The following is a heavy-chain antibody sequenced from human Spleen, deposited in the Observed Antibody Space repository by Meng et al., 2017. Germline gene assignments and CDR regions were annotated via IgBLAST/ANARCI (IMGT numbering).Heavy chain of an antibody. V-gene: IGHV1-2*06. Sequence: ASVKVSCKASGYTVTGYYMHWVRQAPGQGLEWMGRINPNSGGTNYAQKFQGRVTMTRDTSISTAYMELSRLRSDDTAVYYCARAYITMIDEPKDYWGQGTLVTVSS. CDR3: ARAYITMIDEPKDY. CDR1: GYTVTGYY. D-gene: IGHD3-22*01. CDR2: INPNSGGT. J-gene: IGHJ4*02.